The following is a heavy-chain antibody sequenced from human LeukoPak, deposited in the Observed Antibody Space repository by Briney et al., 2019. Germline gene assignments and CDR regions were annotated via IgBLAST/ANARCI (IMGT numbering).Heavy chain of an antibody. J-gene: IGHJ4*02. Sequence: ASVKVSCKASGYTFTGYYMHWVRQVPGQGLEWMGWVNPNNGGTNYAQKFQGRVTMTRDTSINTGYMELSRLRSDDTAVYYCATAPRYSSSRPPFDYWGQGTLVTVSS. D-gene: IGHD6-13*01. CDR1: GYTFTGYY. CDR2: VNPNNGGT. CDR3: ATAPRYSSSRPPFDY. V-gene: IGHV1-2*02.